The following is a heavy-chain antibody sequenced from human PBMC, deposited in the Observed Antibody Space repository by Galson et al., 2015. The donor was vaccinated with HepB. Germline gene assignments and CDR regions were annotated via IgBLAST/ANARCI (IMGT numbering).Heavy chain of an antibody. Sequence: ALRLSCAASGFTFSRHWMTWVRQAPGKGLEWVADIKQDGNEQHYVDSGEGRFIIFRDNSRNSLFLPLDILRAEDTAVYDCARENYYDGGGSDAFDMWGQGTMVPVSA. CDR2: IKQDGNEQ. V-gene: IGHV3-7*01. CDR3: ARENYYDGGGSDAFDM. D-gene: IGHD3-22*01. J-gene: IGHJ3*02. CDR1: GFTFSRHW.